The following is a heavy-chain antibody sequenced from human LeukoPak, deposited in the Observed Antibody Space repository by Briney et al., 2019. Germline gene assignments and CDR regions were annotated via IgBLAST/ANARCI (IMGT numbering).Heavy chain of an antibody. D-gene: IGHD5-12*01. CDR1: GGSISSSSYY. CDR2: ICYSGST. CDR3: ARGVRGRGLRVFAYYFDY. V-gene: IGHV4-39*01. Sequence: MASETLSLTCTVSGGSISSSSYYWGWIRQPPGKGLEWIGSICYSGSTYYNPSLKSRVTISVDTSKNQFSLKLSSVTAADTAVYYCARGVRGRGLRVFAYYFDYWGQGTLVTVSS. J-gene: IGHJ4*02.